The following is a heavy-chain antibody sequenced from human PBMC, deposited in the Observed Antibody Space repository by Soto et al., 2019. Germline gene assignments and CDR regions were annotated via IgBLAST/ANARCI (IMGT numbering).Heavy chain of an antibody. Sequence: ASVKVSCKGSGYTFTSCDINWVRQATGQGLEWMGWMNPNSGNTGYAQKFQGRVTMTRNTSISTAYMELSSLGSEDTAVYYCARVGWIQLWLLAFDIWGQGTMVTVSS. CDR1: GYTFTSCD. J-gene: IGHJ3*02. CDR2: MNPNSGNT. D-gene: IGHD5-18*01. CDR3: ARVGWIQLWLLAFDI. V-gene: IGHV1-8*01.